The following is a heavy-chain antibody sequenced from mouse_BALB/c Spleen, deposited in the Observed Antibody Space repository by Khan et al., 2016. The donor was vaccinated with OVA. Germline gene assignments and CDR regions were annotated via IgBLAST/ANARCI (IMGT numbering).Heavy chain of an antibody. J-gene: IGHJ2*01. CDR1: GFTFSGFG. V-gene: IGHV5-17*02. CDR2: ISSDSSTI. Sequence: EVELVESGGGLVQPGGSRKLSCAASGFTFSGFGMHWVRQAPEKGLEWVAFISSDSSTIYYVDTVKGRFTISRDNPKKTLFLQMTSLRSEDTALYFCARTGYYYFDYWGQGTTLTVSS. D-gene: IGHD2-3*01. CDR3: ARTGYYYFDY.